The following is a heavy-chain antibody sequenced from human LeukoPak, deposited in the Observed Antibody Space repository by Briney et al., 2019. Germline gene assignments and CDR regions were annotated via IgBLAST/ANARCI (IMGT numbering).Heavy chain of an antibody. D-gene: IGHD3-22*01. Sequence: GGSLRLSCAASGSTFSSYSMNWVRQAPGKGLEWVSSISSSSSYIYYADSVKGRFTISRDNAKNSLYLQMNSLRAEDTAVYYCARSLSYDSSGYPYYFDYWGQGTLVTVSS. V-gene: IGHV3-21*01. J-gene: IGHJ4*02. CDR2: ISSSSSYI. CDR1: GSTFSSYS. CDR3: ARSLSYDSSGYPYYFDY.